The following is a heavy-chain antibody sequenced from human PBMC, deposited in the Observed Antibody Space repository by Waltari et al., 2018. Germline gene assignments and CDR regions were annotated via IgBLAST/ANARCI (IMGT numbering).Heavy chain of an antibody. Sequence: EVQLVESGGGLVKPGGSLRPSCDAAGFPFSGYSMNWVRQAPGKGLEWVSSISGDSRFIYYADSVNGRFTISSDDAKNSLYLQMNSLRVEDTAVYYCARDRRGYFDYWGPGTLVSVSS. V-gene: IGHV3-21*01. D-gene: IGHD3-16*01. CDR3: ARDRRGYFDY. CDR1: GFPFSGYS. J-gene: IGHJ4*02. CDR2: ISGDSRFI.